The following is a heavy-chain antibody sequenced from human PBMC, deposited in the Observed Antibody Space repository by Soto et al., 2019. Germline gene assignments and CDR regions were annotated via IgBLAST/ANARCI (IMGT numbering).Heavy chain of an antibody. CDR3: ARCSCSWYLTAYYYGMDV. Sequence: QVQLQESGPGLVKPSETLSLTCTVSGGSVSSGSYYWSWIRQPPGKGLEGIGYIYYSGSTNYNPPLMIRVTIYVDRSMNQFSLKLSSVTAADAAVYYFARCSCSWYLTAYYYGMDVWGQGTPGPVSS. V-gene: IGHV4-61*01. CDR2: IYYSGST. J-gene: IGHJ6*02. D-gene: IGHD6-13*01. CDR1: GGSVSSGSYY.